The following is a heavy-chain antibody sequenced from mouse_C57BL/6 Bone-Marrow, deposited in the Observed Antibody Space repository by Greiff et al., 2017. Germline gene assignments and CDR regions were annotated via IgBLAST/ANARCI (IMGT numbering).Heavy chain of an antibody. Sequence: QVQLQQSGPELVKPGASVKISCKASGYAFSSSWMNWVKQRPGKGLEWIGRIYPGDGDTNYNGKFKGKATLTADKSSSTAYMQLSSLTSEDSAVYFCARSSYYGIYYAMDYWGQGTSVTVSS. CDR2: IYPGDGDT. CDR1: GYAFSSSW. J-gene: IGHJ4*01. CDR3: ARSSYYGIYYAMDY. D-gene: IGHD2-10*01. V-gene: IGHV1-82*01.